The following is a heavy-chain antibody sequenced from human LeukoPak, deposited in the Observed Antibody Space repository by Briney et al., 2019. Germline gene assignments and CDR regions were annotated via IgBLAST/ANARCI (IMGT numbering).Heavy chain of an antibody. CDR2: ISSSGSTK. V-gene: IGHV3-48*03. D-gene: IGHD5-18*01. J-gene: IGHJ4*02. Sequence: GGSLRLSCAASEFTFSSYEMNWVRQAPGKGLEWVSYISSSGSTKYYADSVKGRFTISRDNAKNSLYLQMNSLRAEDTGVYYCATGAVYSYGYCSDYWGQGTLVTVSS. CDR1: EFTFSSYE. CDR3: ATGAVYSYGYCSDY.